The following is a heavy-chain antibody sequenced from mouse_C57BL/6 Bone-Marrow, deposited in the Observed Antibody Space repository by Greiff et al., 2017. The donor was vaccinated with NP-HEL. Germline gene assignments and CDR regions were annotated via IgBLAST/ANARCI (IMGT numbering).Heavy chain of an antibody. D-gene: IGHD2-4*01. V-gene: IGHV1-64*01. CDR2: IHPNSGST. Sequence: QVQLKQPGAELVKPGASVKLSCKASGYTFTSYWMHWVKQRPGQGLEWIGMIHPNSGSTNYNEKFKSKATLTVDKSSSTAYMQLSSLTSEDSAVYYCARCDYEDWFAYWGQGTLVTVSA. CDR3: ARCDYEDWFAY. CDR1: GYTFTSYW. J-gene: IGHJ3*01.